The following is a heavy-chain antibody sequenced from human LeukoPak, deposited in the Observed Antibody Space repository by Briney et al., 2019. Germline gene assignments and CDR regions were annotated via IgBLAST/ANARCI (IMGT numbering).Heavy chain of an antibody. J-gene: IGHJ5*02. V-gene: IGHV1-18*01. Sequence: GASVKVSCKASGYTFTSYGISWVRQAPGEGLEWMGWISAYNGNTNYVQKLQGRVTMTTDTSTGTAYMELRSLRSDDTAVYYCARLRSSSWYNWFDPWGQGTLVTVSS. CDR3: ARLRSSSWYNWFDP. CDR2: ISAYNGNT. D-gene: IGHD6-13*01. CDR1: GYTFTSYG.